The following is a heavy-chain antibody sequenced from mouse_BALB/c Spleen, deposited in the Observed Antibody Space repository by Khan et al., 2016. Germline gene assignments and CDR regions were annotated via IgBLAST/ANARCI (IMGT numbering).Heavy chain of an antibody. D-gene: IGHD3-2*01. CDR1: GYTFTTAG. Sequence: QIQLVQSGPELKKPGETVRISCKASGYTFTTAGMQWVQKMPGKGLKWIGWINTHSGVPKYAEDFKGRFAFSLETSASTAYVQISNLKNEDMATYFCAREGTARATWAMDYWGQGTSVTVSS. V-gene: IGHV9-4*02. CDR3: AREGTARATWAMDY. CDR2: INTHSGVP. J-gene: IGHJ4*01.